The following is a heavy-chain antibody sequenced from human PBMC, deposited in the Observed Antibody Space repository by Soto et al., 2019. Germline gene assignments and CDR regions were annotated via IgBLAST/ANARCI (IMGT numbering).Heavy chain of an antibody. J-gene: IGHJ6*02. V-gene: IGHV6-1*01. CDR1: GDTVSSTSAA. Sequence: SQTLSLTCAISGDTVSSTSAAWTWIRQSPSRGLEWLGKTYYRSKWYNEYAVSVKSRISINADTSKNQFSLQLDSVTPEDTAVYYCARGGYSMDVWGQGTTVTSP. CDR3: ARGGYSMDV. CDR2: TYYRSKWYN.